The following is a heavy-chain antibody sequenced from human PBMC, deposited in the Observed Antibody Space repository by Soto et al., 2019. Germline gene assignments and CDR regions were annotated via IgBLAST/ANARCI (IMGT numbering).Heavy chain of an antibody. D-gene: IGHD2-8*01. CDR2: TYYRTKWYN. V-gene: IGHV6-1*01. CDR3: ARLIGNSWLDS. CDR1: GDSVSTNSAT. Sequence: SQTLSLTCVISGDSVSTNSATWDWIRQSPSRGLEWLGRTYYRTKWYNDYAISVEGRITINPDTSKNQVSLQLNSVNPDDTAVYYCARLIGNSWLDSWGQGTLVTAPQ. J-gene: IGHJ5*01.